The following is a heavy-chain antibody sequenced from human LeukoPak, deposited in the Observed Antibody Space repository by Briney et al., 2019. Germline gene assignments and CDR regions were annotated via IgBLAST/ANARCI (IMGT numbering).Heavy chain of an antibody. CDR1: GGSISSYY. J-gene: IGHJ3*02. D-gene: IGHD3-10*01. Sequence: SETLSLTCTVSGGSISSYYWSWIRQPPGKGLEWIGYIYYSGSTNYNPSLKSRVTISVDTPKNQFSLKLSSVTAADTAVYYCARDFEPYGSGSYYAFDIWGQGTMVTVSS. CDR2: IYYSGST. V-gene: IGHV4-59*01. CDR3: ARDFEPYGSGSYYAFDI.